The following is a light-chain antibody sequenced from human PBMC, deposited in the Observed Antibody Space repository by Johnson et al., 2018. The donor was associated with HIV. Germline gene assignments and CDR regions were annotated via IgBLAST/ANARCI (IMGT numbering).Light chain of an antibody. J-gene: IGLJ1*01. CDR2: ENN. Sequence: QSVLTQPPSVSAAPKQKVTISCSGSSSNIVNNYVSWYQQLPGTAPKLLIYENNKRPSGIADRFSVSKSGTSATLDITGLQTGDEADYYCGAWDSGLTAHFVFGSGTTITVL. CDR3: GAWDSGLTAHFV. CDR1: SSNIVNNY. V-gene: IGLV1-51*02.